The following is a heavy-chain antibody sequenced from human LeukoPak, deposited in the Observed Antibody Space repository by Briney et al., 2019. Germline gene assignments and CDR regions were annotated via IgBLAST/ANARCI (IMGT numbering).Heavy chain of an antibody. CDR1: GYSISSGYY. CDR3: AGGAGYYFDY. V-gene: IGHV4-38-2*02. J-gene: IGHJ4*02. Sequence: SETLSLTCTVSGYSISSGYYWDWIRQPPGKGLEWIGSVFHSGSTYYNPSLKSRVTISVDTSKNQFSLKLSSVTAADTAVYYCAGGAGYYFDYWGQGTLVTVSS. CDR2: VFHSGST. D-gene: IGHD3-16*01.